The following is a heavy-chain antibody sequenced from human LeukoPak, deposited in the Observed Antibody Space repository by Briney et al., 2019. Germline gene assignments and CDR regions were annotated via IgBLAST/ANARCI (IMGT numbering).Heavy chain of an antibody. V-gene: IGHV4-59*01. CDR2: IYYSGST. J-gene: IGHJ3*02. CDR3: ARSYYYGSGSLDAFDI. D-gene: IGHD3-10*01. CDR1: GGSISNYY. Sequence: PSETLSLTCSVSGGSISNYYWSWIRQPPGKGLEWIEYIYYSGSTNYNPSLKSRVTISVDTSKNQFSLKLSSVTAADTAVYYCARSYYYGSGSLDAFDIWGQGTMVTVSS.